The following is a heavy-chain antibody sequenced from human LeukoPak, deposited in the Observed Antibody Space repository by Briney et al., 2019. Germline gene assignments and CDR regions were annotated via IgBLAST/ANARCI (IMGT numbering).Heavy chain of an antibody. Sequence: SVKVSCKASGGTFSSYAISWVRQAPAQGLEWMGGIIPIFGTANYAQKFQGRVTITADESTSTAYMEPSSLRSEDTAVYYCARKVQLERRGTDYYGMDVWGKGTTVTVSS. CDR1: GGTFSSYA. J-gene: IGHJ6*04. D-gene: IGHD1-1*01. CDR3: ARKVQLERRGTDYYGMDV. CDR2: IIPIFGTA. V-gene: IGHV1-69*01.